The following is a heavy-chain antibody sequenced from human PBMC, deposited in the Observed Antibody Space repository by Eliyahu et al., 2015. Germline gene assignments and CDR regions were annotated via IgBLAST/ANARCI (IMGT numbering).Heavy chain of an antibody. J-gene: IGHJ4*02. Sequence: QVQLVESGGGVVQPGRSLXLPCAASGFXFSXYGXPXVRQAPGKGLEWVAVIWYDGSNKYYADSVKGRFTISRDNSKNTLYLQMNSLRAEDTAVYYCAREKIPEYYYDSSGYYFDYWGQGTLVTVSS. V-gene: IGHV3-33*01. CDR2: IWYDGSNK. CDR1: GFXFSXYG. D-gene: IGHD3-22*01. CDR3: AREKIPEYYYDSSGYYFDY.